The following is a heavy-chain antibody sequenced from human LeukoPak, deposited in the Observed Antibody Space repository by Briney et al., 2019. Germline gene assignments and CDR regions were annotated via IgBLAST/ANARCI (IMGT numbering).Heavy chain of an antibody. Sequence: PGGSLRLSCAASGFTFSSYGMHWVRQAPGKGLEWVAVIWYDGSNKYYADSVKGRFTISRDNSKNTLYLQMNSLRAEDTAVYYCARDRAPYRGYSYGYYYYYGMDVWGQGTTVTVSS. CDR2: IWYDGSNK. CDR1: GFTFSSYG. J-gene: IGHJ6*02. CDR3: ARDRAPYRGYSYGYYYYYGMDV. D-gene: IGHD5-18*01. V-gene: IGHV3-33*01.